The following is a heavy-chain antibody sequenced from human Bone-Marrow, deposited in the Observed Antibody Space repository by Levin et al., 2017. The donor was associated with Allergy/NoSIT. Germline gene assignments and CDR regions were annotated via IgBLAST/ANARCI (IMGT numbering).Heavy chain of an antibody. D-gene: IGHD2-2*01. Sequence: PGGSLRLSCAASGFTFSSYSMNWVRQAPGKGLEWVSSISSSSSYIYYADSVKGRFTISRDNAKNSLYLQMNSLRAEDTAVYYCARDIVVVPAAMTRYYYYYGMDGWGQGTTVTVSS. V-gene: IGHV3-21*01. J-gene: IGHJ6*02. CDR3: ARDIVVVPAAMTRYYYYYGMDG. CDR1: GFTFSSYS. CDR2: ISSSSSYI.